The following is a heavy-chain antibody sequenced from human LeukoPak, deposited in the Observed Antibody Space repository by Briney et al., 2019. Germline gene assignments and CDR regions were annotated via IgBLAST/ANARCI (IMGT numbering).Heavy chain of an antibody. CDR1: GFTFSSYW. V-gene: IGHV3-74*01. CDR2: IKSDGSST. J-gene: IGHJ3*01. D-gene: IGHD3-22*01. Sequence: GGSLRLSCAASGFTFSSYWMHWVRQGPGKGLVWVSRIKSDGSSTSYADSVKGRFTISRDNSKNTLYLQMNSLRAEDTAVYYCAKPTNYYETSGYSYYFDLWGQGTMVTVSS. CDR3: AKPTNYYETSGYSYYFDL.